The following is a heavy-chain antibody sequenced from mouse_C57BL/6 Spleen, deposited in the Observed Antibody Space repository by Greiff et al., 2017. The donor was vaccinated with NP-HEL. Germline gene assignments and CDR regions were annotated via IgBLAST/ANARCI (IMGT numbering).Heavy chain of an antibody. V-gene: IGHV6-3*01. Sequence: DVMLVESGGGLVQPGGSMKLSCVASGFTFSNYWMNWVRQSPEKGLEWVAQIRLKSDNYATHYAESVKGRFTISRDDSKSSVYLQMNNLRAEDTGIYYCTPQAWFAYWGQGTLVTVSA. CDR3: TPQAWFAY. D-gene: IGHD3-2*02. CDR1: GFTFSNYW. J-gene: IGHJ3*01. CDR2: IRLKSDNYAT.